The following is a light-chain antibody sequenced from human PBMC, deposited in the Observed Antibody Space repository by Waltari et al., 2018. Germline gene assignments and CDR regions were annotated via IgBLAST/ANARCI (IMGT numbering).Light chain of an antibody. Sequence: SYELTQPPSVSVSPGPTARITCPGDALSKKYAYWYQQKSGQAPVLVIYEDIKRPTGIPERFSGSSSGTTATLTISGAHVDDEADYYCYSTDFSGHDRVFGGGTKLTIL. CDR2: EDI. J-gene: IGLJ3*02. V-gene: IGLV3-10*01. CDR3: YSTDFSGHDRV. CDR1: ALSKKY.